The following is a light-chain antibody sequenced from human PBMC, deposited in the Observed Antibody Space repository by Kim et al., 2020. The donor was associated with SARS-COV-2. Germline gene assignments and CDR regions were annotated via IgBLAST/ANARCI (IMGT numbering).Light chain of an antibody. Sequence: LSPGERATLSCRASQSVRNLVAWFQQRPGQAPRLLIHGASNRASGTPARFSGSGSGTDFTLTISSLEPEDFAVYYCQQRNNWPLTFGGGTKVDIK. J-gene: IGKJ4*01. CDR2: GAS. CDR3: QQRNNWPLT. CDR1: QSVRNL. V-gene: IGKV3-11*01.